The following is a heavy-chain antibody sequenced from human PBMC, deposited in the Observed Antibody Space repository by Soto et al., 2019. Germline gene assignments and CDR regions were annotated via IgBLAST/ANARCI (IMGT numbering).Heavy chain of an antibody. D-gene: IGHD3-3*01. CDR3: AKGGRITIFGVVIRGTNYGMEV. CDR2: ISSTGGST. J-gene: IGHJ6*01. CDR1: GFTFSSYA. V-gene: IGHV3-64D*06. Sequence: PGGSLRLSCPASGFTFSSYAMHWVRQAPGKGLEYVSAISSTGGSTYYADSVKGRFTISRDNSKNTLYLQMSSLRAEDTAVYYCAKGGRITIFGVVIRGTNYGMEVWGKGTTVTVSS.